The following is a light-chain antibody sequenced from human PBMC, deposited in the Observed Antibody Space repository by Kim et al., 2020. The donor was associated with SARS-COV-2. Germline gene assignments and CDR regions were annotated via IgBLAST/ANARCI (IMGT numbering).Light chain of an antibody. CDR1: QSVSSN. CDR2: GAS. V-gene: IGKV3D-15*03. CDR3: QQYNNWPQT. Sequence: VSPERGATPSSRAHQSVSSNLAWYQKHPGPPPRLLIGGASIRATGIPARFSGSGSWTDFTLTISLLQSEYFAVYYCQQYNNWPQTFGQGTKVDIK. J-gene: IGKJ1*01.